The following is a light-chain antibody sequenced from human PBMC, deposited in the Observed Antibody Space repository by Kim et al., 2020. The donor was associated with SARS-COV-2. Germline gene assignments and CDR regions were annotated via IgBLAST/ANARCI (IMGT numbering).Light chain of an antibody. CDR2: DKN. CDR3: NSRDTTGHHVV. J-gene: IGLJ2*01. Sequence: SSELTQDPAVSVALGQTVTITCRGDSLKTSYAGWSQQKAGKAPILVIYDKNSRPSVVPDRFSGSSSGNTASLTTTGAQAEDEADYYCNSRDTTGHHVVFGGGTKVTVL. V-gene: IGLV3-19*01. CDR1: SLKTSY.